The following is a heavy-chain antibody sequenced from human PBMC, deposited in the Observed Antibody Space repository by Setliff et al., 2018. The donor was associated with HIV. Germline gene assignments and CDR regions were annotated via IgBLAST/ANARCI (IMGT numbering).Heavy chain of an antibody. D-gene: IGHD3-22*01. J-gene: IGHJ4*02. V-gene: IGHV3-48*04. CDR2: ISSSGTTI. Sequence: PGGSLRLSCAASGFPVSYYIMNWVRQAPGKGLEWVSYISSSGTTIYYADSVKGRFTIARDNAKNPLYLQMTSLRAEDTAVYYCARPNYYDSSGSFDYWGQGTLVTVSS. CDR3: ARPNYYDSSGSFDY. CDR1: GFPVSYYI.